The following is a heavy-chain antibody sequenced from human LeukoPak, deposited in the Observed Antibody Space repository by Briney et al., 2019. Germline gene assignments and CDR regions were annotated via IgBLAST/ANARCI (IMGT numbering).Heavy chain of an antibody. J-gene: IGHJ6*04. V-gene: IGHV4-31*03. CDR3: ASSLPRKVVPAAMRYYYYGMDV. CDR2: IYYSGST. CDR1: GGSISSGAYY. D-gene: IGHD2-2*01. Sequence: PSQTLSLTCTVSGGSISSGAYYWSWIRQHPGKGLEWIGYIYYSGSTYYNPSLQSRVTISVDTSRNQFSLKLSSVTAADTAVYYCASSLPRKVVPAAMRYYYYGMDVWGKGTTVTVSS.